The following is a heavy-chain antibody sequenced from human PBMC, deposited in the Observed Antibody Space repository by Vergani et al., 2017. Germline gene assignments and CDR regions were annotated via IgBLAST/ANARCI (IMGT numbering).Heavy chain of an antibody. CDR2: ISFDGTNE. V-gene: IGHV3-30-3*01. CDR1: GFALNRHA. CDR3: VRDRGVCAGGRCYTEAWDY. D-gene: IGHD2-2*02. Sequence: QVQLVESGGGVVQPGTSLRLSCVVSGFALNRHAMYWVRQAPGKGLEWVVGISFDGTNEYYPDLVKGRFTISMDIAKNTLYLQVRSLRLEDTGVYHCVRDRGVCAGGRCYTEAWDYWGQGTTVTVSS. J-gene: IGHJ4*02.